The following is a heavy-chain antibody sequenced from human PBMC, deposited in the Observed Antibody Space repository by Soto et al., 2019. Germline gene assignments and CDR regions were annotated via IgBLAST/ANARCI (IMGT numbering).Heavy chain of an antibody. V-gene: IGHV3-53*01. CDR3: ARDPPITSDYAMDV. Sequence: EVQLMEAGGDLIRPGGSLRLSCAASGFAVSSCYMMWVRQAPGKGLECISLTYTGGSTRYADSVKGRFTVSRDDSSNTLYLQMNNLRAEDTAVYYCARDPPITSDYAMDVWGQGTTVIVS. J-gene: IGHJ6*02. CDR2: TYTGGST. D-gene: IGHD1-20*01. CDR1: GFAVSSCY.